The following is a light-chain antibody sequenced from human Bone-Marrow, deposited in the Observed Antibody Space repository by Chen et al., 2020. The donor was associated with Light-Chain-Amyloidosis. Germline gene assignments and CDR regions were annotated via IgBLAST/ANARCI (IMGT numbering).Light chain of an antibody. V-gene: IGLV3-25*03. CDR1: DLPTIY. CDR3: QSADRSGTYEVI. J-gene: IGLJ2*01. Sequence: SYELTQPPSVSVSPGQTARITCSGDDLPTIYASWYQQKPGQAPVLVIHRDTYRPSGISARFSGSSSRTTATLTISGVQAEAEADYHCQSADRSGTYEVIFGGGTKLTVL. CDR2: RDT.